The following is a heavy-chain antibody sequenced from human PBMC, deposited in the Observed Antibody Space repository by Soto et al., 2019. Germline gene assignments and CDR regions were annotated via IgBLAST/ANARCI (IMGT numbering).Heavy chain of an antibody. J-gene: IGHJ5*02. CDR2: INHSGST. Sequence: PSETLSLTCAVYGGSFSGYYWSWIRQPPGKGLEWIGEINHSGSTNYNPSLKSRVTISVDTSKNQFSLKLSSVTAADTAVYYCARGGAARPRRSSSWFDPWGQGTLVTVS. D-gene: IGHD6-6*01. CDR1: GGSFSGYY. V-gene: IGHV4-34*01. CDR3: ARGGAARPRRSSSWFDP.